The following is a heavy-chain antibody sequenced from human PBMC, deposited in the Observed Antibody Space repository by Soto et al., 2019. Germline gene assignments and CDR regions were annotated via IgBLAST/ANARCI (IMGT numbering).Heavy chain of an antibody. CDR2: ISFDGSNK. D-gene: IGHD5-12*01. CDR3: AKGVQPWLGVADY. J-gene: IGHJ4*02. CDR1: GFTLSSYS. Sequence: QVQLVESGGGVVQPGRSLRLSCAASGFTLSSYSMHWVRQAPGKGLEWVAIISFDGSNKYYADSVKGRFTISRDNAKNTLYLQMNSLRAEDTAVYYCAKGVQPWLGVADYWGQGTLVTVSS. V-gene: IGHV3-30*18.